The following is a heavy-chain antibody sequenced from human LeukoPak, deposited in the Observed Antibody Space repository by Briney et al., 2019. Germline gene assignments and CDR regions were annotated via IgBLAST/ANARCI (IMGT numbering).Heavy chain of an antibody. CDR3: AKAASGSSYNYFDY. V-gene: IGHV3-30*18. D-gene: IGHD3-10*01. Sequence: GGSLRLSCAASGITISSYGMHWVRQAPGKGLDWVAVISYDGNYKYYADSVKGRFTISKDISKNTLYLEMNSLRAEDTAVYYCAKAASGSSYNYFDYWGHETLVTVSS. CDR2: ISYDGNYK. CDR1: GITISSYG. J-gene: IGHJ4*01.